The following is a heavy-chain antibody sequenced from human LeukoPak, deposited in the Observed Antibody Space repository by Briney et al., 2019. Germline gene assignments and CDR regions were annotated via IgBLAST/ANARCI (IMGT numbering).Heavy chain of an antibody. Sequence: SETLSLTCTVSGASIRISNYYWGWIRQPPGKGLEWIASVYYTGTTYYNPSLKSRVTIFVETSKNQVSLRLSSVTAADTAVYYCARGGWYPESFQHWGQGALVTVSS. CDR1: GASIRISNYY. J-gene: IGHJ1*01. CDR3: ARGGWYPESFQH. CDR2: VYYTGTT. V-gene: IGHV4-39*01. D-gene: IGHD6-19*01.